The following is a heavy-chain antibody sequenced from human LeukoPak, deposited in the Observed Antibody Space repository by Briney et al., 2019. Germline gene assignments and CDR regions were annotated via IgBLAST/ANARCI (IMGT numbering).Heavy chain of an antibody. J-gene: IGHJ4*02. D-gene: IGHD6-19*01. CDR3: ARDGWAYFDY. CDR1: EFTFSNFW. Sequence: GGSLRLSCSASEFTFSNFWMSWVRQAPGKGPEWVANIKQDGSEKYYVDSVKGRFTISRDNAETSLHLQMNSLRAEDTAVYYCARDGWAYFDYWGQGTLVTVSS. V-gene: IGHV3-7*01. CDR2: IKQDGSEK.